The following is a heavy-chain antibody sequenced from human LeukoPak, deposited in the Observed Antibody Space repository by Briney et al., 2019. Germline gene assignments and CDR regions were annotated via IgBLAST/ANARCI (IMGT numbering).Heavy chain of an antibody. J-gene: IGHJ4*02. CDR3: ARAEVGFPFDY. CDR2: IHYTGNT. CDR1: GGSLSSSNYY. V-gene: IGHV4-39*01. Sequence: SETLSLTCTVSGGSLSSSNYYWGWIRQPPGRGLEWIGTIHYTGNTYYNPSLKSRVTISVDTSKNQFSLKLSSVTAADTAVYYCARAEVGFPFDYGGQGTLVTVSS. D-gene: IGHD1-14*01.